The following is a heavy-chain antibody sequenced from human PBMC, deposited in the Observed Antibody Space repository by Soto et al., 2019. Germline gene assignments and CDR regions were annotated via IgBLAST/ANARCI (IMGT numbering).Heavy chain of an antibody. J-gene: IGHJ6*02. V-gene: IGHV3-7*01. CDR3: AGGYCSSTSCYTAIDGMDV. CDR2: IKQDGSEK. CDR1: GFTFSSYW. D-gene: IGHD2-2*02. Sequence: HPGGSLRLSCAASGFTFSSYWMSWVRQAPGKGLEWVANIKQDGSEKYYVDSVKGRFTISRDNAKNSLYLQMNSLRAEDTAVYYCAGGYCSSTSCYTAIDGMDVWGQGTTVTVSS.